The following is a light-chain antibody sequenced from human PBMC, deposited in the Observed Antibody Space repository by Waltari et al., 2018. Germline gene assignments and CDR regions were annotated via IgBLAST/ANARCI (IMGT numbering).Light chain of an antibody. CDR1: SSDIGAYTY. J-gene: IGLJ3*02. CDR2: EVN. V-gene: IGLV2-14*01. CDR3: SSFTTASTLV. Sequence: HSALTQPASVSGSPGQSTTISCTGTSSDIGAYTYVAWYQQYSDTVPKLIIYEVNNRPSGVPDRFSGAKSGNTASLTISRLQAEDEADYYCSSFTTASTLVFGGGTKLTVL.